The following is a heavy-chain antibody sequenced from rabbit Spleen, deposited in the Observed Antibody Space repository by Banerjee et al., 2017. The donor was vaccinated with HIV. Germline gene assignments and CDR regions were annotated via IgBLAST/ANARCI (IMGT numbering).Heavy chain of an antibody. D-gene: IGHD8-1*01. V-gene: IGHV1S45*01. CDR3: ARDTGSSFSSYGMDL. J-gene: IGHJ6*01. Sequence: QEQLEESAGGLVQPGGSLKLSCKASGFTLSSYYMNWVRQAPGKGLEWIGCIYTSSGTTYYASWAKGRFTISKTSSTTVTLQMTSLTVADMATYFCARDTGSSFSSYGMDLWGPGTLVTVS. CDR2: IYTSSGTT. CDR1: GFTLSSYYM.